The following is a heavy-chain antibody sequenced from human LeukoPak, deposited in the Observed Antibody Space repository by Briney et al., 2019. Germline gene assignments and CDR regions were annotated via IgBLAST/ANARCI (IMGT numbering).Heavy chain of an antibody. CDR1: GGTFSSYA. D-gene: IGHD5-24*01. J-gene: IGHJ4*02. CDR2: IIPIFGTA. CDR3: ARGPKGESWLYYFDY. Sequence: SVKVSCKASGGTFSSYAISWVRQAPGQGLEWMGGIIPIFGTANYAQKFQGRVTITTDESTSTAYMELSSLRSEDTAVYYCARGPKGESWLYYFDYWGQGTLVTVSS. V-gene: IGHV1-69*05.